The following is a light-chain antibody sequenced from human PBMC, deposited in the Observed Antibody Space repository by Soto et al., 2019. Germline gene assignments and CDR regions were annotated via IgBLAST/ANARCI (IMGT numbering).Light chain of an antibody. CDR3: QQYENSPPYT. CDR1: ESVRSSQ. V-gene: IGKV3-20*01. J-gene: IGKJ2*01. CDR2: SAS. Sequence: EIVLTQSPGTLSLSPGERASLSCRASESVRSSQFAWYQHKPGQAPRLLIYSASSRATGIPDRFSGSGSGTDFTLTISRLEPEDFAVYYCQQYENSPPYTFGQGTKLEIK.